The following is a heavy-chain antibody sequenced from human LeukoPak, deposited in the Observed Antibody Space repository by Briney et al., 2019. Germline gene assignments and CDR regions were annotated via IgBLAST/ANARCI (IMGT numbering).Heavy chain of an antibody. V-gene: IGHV1-18*01. CDR1: GYTFTSYG. CDR3: ARVSGDFWSGSPPVPHYFDY. J-gene: IGHJ4*02. D-gene: IGHD3-3*01. CDR2: ISAYNGNT. Sequence: ASVKVSCKASGYTFTSYGISWVRQAPGQGLEWMGWISAYNGNTNYAQKLQGRVTMTTDTSTSTAYMELRSLRSDDTAVYYCARVSGDFWSGSPPVPHYFDYWGQGTLVTVSS.